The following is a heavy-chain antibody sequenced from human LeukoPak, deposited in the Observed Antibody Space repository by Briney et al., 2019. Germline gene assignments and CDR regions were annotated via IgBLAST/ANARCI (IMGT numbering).Heavy chain of an antibody. CDR3: ASNFNAIQLWLYFDY. V-gene: IGHV3-66*01. D-gene: IGHD5-18*01. CDR2: IYSGGST. Sequence: GGSLRLSCAASGFTVSSNYMSWVRQAPGKGLEWVSVIYSGGSTYYADSVKGRFTISRDNSKNTLYLQMNSLRAEDTAVYYCASNFNAIQLWLYFDYWGQGTLVTVSS. CDR1: GFTVSSNY. J-gene: IGHJ4*02.